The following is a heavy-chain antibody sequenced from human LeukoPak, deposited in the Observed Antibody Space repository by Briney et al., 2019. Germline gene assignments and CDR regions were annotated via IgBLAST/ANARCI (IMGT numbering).Heavy chain of an antibody. CDR3: ARVADYGDYVGGDWIDP. V-gene: IGHV4-4*07. J-gene: IGHJ5*02. CDR1: GGSISSYY. D-gene: IGHD4-17*01. CDR2: IYSTGSA. Sequence: LETLSLTCTVSGGSISSYYWSWIRQPAGKGLEWIGRIYSTGSANYNPSLKSRVTMSVDTSENQFSLKLSSVTAADTAVYYCARVADYGDYVGGDWIDPWGQGTLVTVSS.